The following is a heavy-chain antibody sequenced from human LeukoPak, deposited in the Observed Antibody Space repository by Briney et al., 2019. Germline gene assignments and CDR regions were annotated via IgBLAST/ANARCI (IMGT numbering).Heavy chain of an antibody. CDR3: ARGYDIFHNSGMDV. Sequence: KSSETLSLTCTVFGGSISGYYWSWIRQPPGKGLEWVGYIYYSGSTTYNPSLRSRVTISVDTSKNQFSVKLSSVTAADTAVYYCARGYDIFHNSGMDVWGQGTTVTVSS. CDR1: GGSISGYY. D-gene: IGHD3-9*01. V-gene: IGHV4-59*01. CDR2: IYYSGST. J-gene: IGHJ6*02.